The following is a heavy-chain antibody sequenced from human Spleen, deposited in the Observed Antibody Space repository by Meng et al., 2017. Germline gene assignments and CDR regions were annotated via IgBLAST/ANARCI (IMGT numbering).Heavy chain of an antibody. CDR1: GGSFSDYY. CDR2: INHSGST. D-gene: IGHD4-11*01. CDR3: ARGPTTMAHDFDY. V-gene: IGHV4-34*01. J-gene: IGHJ4*02. Sequence: VQLQQWGAGLLKPSEPLTLSGVVSGGSFSDYYWSWIRQPPGKGLEWIGEINHSGSTNYNPSLESRATISVDTSQNNLSLKLSSVTAADSAVYYCARGPTTMAHDFDYWGQGTLVTVSS.